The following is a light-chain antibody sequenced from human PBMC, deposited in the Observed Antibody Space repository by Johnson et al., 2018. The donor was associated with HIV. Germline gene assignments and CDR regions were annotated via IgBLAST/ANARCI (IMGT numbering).Light chain of an antibody. CDR1: SSNIGKNH. J-gene: IGLJ1*01. CDR3: GTWDSNQSVDFV. CDR2: EDD. Sequence: QSVLTQPPSVSAAPGQKVTISCSGSSSNIGKNHVSWYQQFPGTAPKLLVYEDDKRPSDIPDRFSGSKSGTSATLGITGLQPGDEADYYCGTWDSNQSVDFVFGTGTKVTVL. V-gene: IGLV1-51*02.